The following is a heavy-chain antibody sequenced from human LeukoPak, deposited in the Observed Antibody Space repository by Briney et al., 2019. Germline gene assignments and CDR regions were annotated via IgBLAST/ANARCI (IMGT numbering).Heavy chain of an antibody. D-gene: IGHD3-22*01. Sequence: SGGSLRLSCAASGFTFDDYAMHWVRQAPGKGLEWVSGISWNSGSIDYADSVKGRFTISRDNAKNSLYLQMNSLRAEDTAVYYCAKGGGSGYINDYWGQGTLVTVSS. V-gene: IGHV3-9*01. CDR1: GFTFDDYA. J-gene: IGHJ4*02. CDR2: ISWNSGSI. CDR3: AKGGGSGYINDY.